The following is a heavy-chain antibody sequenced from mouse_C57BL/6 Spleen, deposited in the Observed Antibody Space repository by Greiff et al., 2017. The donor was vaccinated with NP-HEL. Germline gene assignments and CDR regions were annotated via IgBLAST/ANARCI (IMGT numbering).Heavy chain of an antibody. D-gene: IGHD2-1*01. CDR1: GYTFTSYW. CDR3: ARLEGANYGTYAMDY. J-gene: IGHJ4*01. V-gene: IGHV1-69*01. Sequence: QVQLQQPGAELVMPGASVKLSCKASGYTFTSYWMHWVKQRPGQGLEWIGEIDPSDSYTNYNQKFKGKSTLTVDKSSSTAYMQLSSLTSEDSAVYYGARLEGANYGTYAMDYWGQGTSVTVSS. CDR2: IDPSDSYT.